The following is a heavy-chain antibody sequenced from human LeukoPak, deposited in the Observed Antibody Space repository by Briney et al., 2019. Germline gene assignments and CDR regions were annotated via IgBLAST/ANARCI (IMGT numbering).Heavy chain of an antibody. CDR3: AHTYSSAWNPDFDY. CDR2: IYWDDDK. CDR1: GFSLSTSGVG. Sequence: SGPTLVNPTQTLTLTCTFSGFSLSTSGVGVGWIRQPPEKALEWLALIYWDDDKRYSPSLKSRLTITKDTSKNQVVLTMTNMDPVDTATYYCAHTYSSAWNPDFDYWGQGTLVTVSS. V-gene: IGHV2-5*02. D-gene: IGHD6-19*01. J-gene: IGHJ4*02.